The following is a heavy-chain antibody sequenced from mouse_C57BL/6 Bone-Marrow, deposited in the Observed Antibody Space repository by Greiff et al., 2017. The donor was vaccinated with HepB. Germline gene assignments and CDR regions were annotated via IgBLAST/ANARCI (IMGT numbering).Heavy chain of an antibody. CDR3: AKGDTTPYDY. D-gene: IGHD2-13*01. Sequence: QVQLQQPGAELVKPGASVKLSCKASGYTFTSYWMQWVKQRPGQGLEWIGEIDPSDSYTNYNQKFKGKATLTVDTSSSTAYIQLSSLTSEDSAVYYCAKGDTTPYDYWGQGTTLTVSS. CDR2: IDPSDSYT. V-gene: IGHV1-50*01. CDR1: GYTFTSYW. J-gene: IGHJ2*01.